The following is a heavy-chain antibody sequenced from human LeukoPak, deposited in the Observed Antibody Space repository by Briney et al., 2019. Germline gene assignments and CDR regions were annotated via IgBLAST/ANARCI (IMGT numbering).Heavy chain of an antibody. Sequence: GGSLRLSCAASGFTFSGYGMHWVRQAPGKGLEWVAVIWYDGSNKYYADSVKGRFTISRDNSKNTLYLQMNSLRAEDTAVYYCASNRYYDSSGFIDAFDIWGQGTMVTVSS. J-gene: IGHJ3*02. V-gene: IGHV3-30*19. D-gene: IGHD3-22*01. CDR1: GFTFSGYG. CDR2: IWYDGSNK. CDR3: ASNRYYDSSGFIDAFDI.